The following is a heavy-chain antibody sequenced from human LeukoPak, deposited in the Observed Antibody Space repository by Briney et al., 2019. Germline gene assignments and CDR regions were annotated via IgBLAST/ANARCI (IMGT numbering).Heavy chain of an antibody. CDR1: GGSFSGYY. Sequence: SETLSLTCAAYGGSFSGYYWSWIRQPPGKGLEWIGEINHSGSTNYNPSLKSRVTISVDTSKNQFSLKLSSVTAADTAVYYCARLSLGGYSGYPFVGLEIWGQGTMVTVSS. V-gene: IGHV4-34*01. CDR2: INHSGST. CDR3: ARLSLGGYSGYPFVGLEI. D-gene: IGHD5-12*01. J-gene: IGHJ3*02.